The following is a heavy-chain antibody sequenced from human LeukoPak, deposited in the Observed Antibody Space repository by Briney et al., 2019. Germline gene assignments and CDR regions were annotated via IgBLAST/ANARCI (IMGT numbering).Heavy chain of an antibody. D-gene: IGHD6-19*01. CDR3: ARSGGSGWDEGFDY. Sequence: GESLKVSCKGSGYSFSSYWIAWVRQMPGKGLEWMGIIYLGDSDTRYSPSFQGQVIISADKSISTAYLQWSSLKASDTATYYCARSGGSGWDEGFDYWGQGTLVTVSS. CDR1: GYSFSSYW. CDR2: IYLGDSDT. J-gene: IGHJ4*02. V-gene: IGHV5-51*01.